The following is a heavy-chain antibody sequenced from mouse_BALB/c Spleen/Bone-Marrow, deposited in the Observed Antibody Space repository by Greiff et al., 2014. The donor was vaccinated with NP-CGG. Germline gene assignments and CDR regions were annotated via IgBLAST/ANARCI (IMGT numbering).Heavy chain of an antibody. CDR2: VRLKSNDYAT. J-gene: IGHJ4*01. D-gene: IGHD1-1*01. CDR1: GFTFSNYW. Sequence: EVKLMESGGGLVQPGGSMKVSCVASGFTFSNYWMNWVRQSPEKGLEWVAEVRLKSNDYATHYAESVKGRFTISRDDSKTSVYLHMNNLRAEDTGIYYCTRRGVGYALDYWGQGTSVTASS. CDR3: TRRGVGYALDY. V-gene: IGHV6-6*02.